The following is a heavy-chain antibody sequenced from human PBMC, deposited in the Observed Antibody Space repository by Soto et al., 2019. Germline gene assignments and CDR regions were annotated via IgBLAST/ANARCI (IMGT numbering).Heavy chain of an antibody. D-gene: IGHD3-3*01. CDR1: GYPVTAYY. CDR3: ARGGGVGVAGSAAFDM. V-gene: IGHV1-2*02. CDR2: INPATGAA. Sequence: QLHLVQSGAVVKKPGASVTVSCSASGYPVTAYYMHWVRQAPGRGLEWMGGINPATGAAKYTQTFPARVPMTRATSTSTVFMELSGLTSEDTAVFYCARGGGVGVAGSAAFDMWGQGTLVTVSS. J-gene: IGHJ3*02.